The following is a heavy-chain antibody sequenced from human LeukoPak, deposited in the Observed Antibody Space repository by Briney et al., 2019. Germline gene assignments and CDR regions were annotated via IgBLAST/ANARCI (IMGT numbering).Heavy chain of an antibody. Sequence: GESLKISCKGSGDSFSSYWISWVRQMPGKGLEWMGRIDPSDSYTNYSPSFQGHVTISTDKSISTAYLQWSSLKASDTAMYYCARHVDRDGYNYAVGDWGQGTLVTVSS. CDR1: GDSFSSYW. D-gene: IGHD5-24*01. CDR2: IDPSDSYT. CDR3: ARHVDRDGYNYAVGD. J-gene: IGHJ4*02. V-gene: IGHV5-10-1*01.